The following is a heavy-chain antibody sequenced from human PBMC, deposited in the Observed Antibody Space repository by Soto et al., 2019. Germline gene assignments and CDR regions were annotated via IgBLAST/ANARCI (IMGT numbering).Heavy chain of an antibody. V-gene: IGHV1-18*01. CDR1: GYSFSFYG. CDR2: INPSDGNS. CDR3: ARDRLRGYDSSGFYS. D-gene: IGHD6-25*01. Sequence: QIQLVQSGAEWRKPGASVKVSCKASGYSFSFYGINWVRQAPGQGLEWMGWINPSDGNSKYAQKFEARVTMTTATSTNTVFLELRSLKSDDTAIYYCARDRLRGYDSSGFYSWGQGTMVTVSS. J-gene: IGHJ4*02.